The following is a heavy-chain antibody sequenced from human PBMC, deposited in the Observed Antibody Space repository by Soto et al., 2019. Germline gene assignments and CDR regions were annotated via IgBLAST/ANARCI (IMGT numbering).Heavy chain of an antibody. J-gene: IGHJ4*02. CDR3: AKGQAFSTS. CDR1: GFAFSGYG. Sequence: GGTLRLSCAASGFAFSGYGMHLFRQAPGKGLEWVAVISYDGSNKYYADSVKGRFTISRDNSKNTLYLQMNSLRAEDTAVYYCAKGQAFSTSCGQGTLVTVSS. CDR2: ISYDGSNK. D-gene: IGHD2-2*01. V-gene: IGHV3-30*18.